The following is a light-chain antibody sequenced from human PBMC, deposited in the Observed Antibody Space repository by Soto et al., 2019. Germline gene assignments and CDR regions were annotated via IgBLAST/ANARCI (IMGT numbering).Light chain of an antibody. CDR1: SSDVGGYNY. CDR3: SSYTGSSTSVV. J-gene: IGLJ2*01. Sequence: QSALTQPASVSGSPGQSITISCTGTSSDVGGYNYVSWYQQHPGKAPKRMIYDVSNRPSGVSNRFSGSKSGNTASLTITALQADDEDDYYCSSYTGSSTSVVFGGGTKLTVL. V-gene: IGLV2-14*01. CDR2: DVS.